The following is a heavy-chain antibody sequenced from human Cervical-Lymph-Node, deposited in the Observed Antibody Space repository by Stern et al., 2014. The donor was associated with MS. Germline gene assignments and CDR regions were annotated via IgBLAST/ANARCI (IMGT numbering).Heavy chain of an antibody. J-gene: IGHJ4*02. CDR2: IYPGGSNI. CDR3: ARAYCVGDCYLGY. CDR1: GYIFTDYW. Sequence: EVQLVESGAEVKKPGESLKISCKGSGYIFTDYWIGWVRQMPGKGLVWMGIIYPGGSNIRYSPSFQGQVTISADKSLSTPYLQWSSLKASDTAMYYCARAYCVGDCYLGYWGQGTLVTVSS. V-gene: IGHV5-51*03. D-gene: IGHD2-21*02.